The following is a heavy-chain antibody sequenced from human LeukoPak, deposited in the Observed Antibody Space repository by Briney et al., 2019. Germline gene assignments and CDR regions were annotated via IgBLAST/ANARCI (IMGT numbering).Heavy chain of an antibody. CDR1: GGSISSGDYY. Sequence: SQTLSLTCTVSGGSISSGDYYWGWIRQPPGKGLEWIGSIYHSGSTYYNPSLKSRVTISVDTSKNQFSLKLSSVTAADTAVYYCARCRDSSGYYFSPGYYYYYYMDVWGKGTTVTVSS. CDR3: ARCRDSSGYYFSPGYYYYYYMDV. CDR2: IYHSGST. J-gene: IGHJ6*03. V-gene: IGHV4-39*07. D-gene: IGHD3-22*01.